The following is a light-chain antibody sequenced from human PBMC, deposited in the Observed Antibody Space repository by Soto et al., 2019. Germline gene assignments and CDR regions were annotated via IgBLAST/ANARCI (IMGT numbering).Light chain of an antibody. CDR1: QSVSSL. CDR3: QQYGSSPST. V-gene: IGKV3-15*01. Sequence: IVLTQSPATLSVSPGERATLSCRASQSVSSLLAWYQQKPRQAPRLLIYDTSTRATGIPARFSGSGSGTDFTLTISSLQSEDFAVYYCQQYGSSPSTFGQGTRLEIK. CDR2: DTS. J-gene: IGKJ5*01.